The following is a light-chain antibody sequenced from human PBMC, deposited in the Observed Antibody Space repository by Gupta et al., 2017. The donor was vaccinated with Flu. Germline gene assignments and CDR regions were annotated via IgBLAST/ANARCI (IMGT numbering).Light chain of an antibody. CDR3: QSFDSGGTYVV. J-gene: IGLJ3*02. V-gene: IGLV3-25*03. CDR2: KDT. Sequence: GQAPFLLIYKDTERPSKSPARFSGSSSGTEATLTITAVQAEDEADYYCQSFDSGGTYVVFGGGTKLTVL.